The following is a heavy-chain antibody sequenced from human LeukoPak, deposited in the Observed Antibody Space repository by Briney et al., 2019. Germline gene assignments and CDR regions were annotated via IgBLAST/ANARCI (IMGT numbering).Heavy chain of an antibody. CDR1: GFTFSTYW. J-gene: IGHJ4*02. CDR3: ARHRDQYGDIDY. D-gene: IGHD4-17*01. V-gene: IGHV3-23*01. Sequence: GGSLTLSCAASGFTFSTYWMHWVRQAPGKELEGVSAISGSGGRTYYADSVKGRFTISRDNAKNSLYLQMNSLRAEDTALYYCARHRDQYGDIDYWGQGTLVTVSS. CDR2: ISGSGGRT.